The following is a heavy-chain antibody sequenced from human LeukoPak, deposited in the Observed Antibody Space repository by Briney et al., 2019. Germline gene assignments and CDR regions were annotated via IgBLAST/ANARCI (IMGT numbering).Heavy chain of an antibody. D-gene: IGHD2-2*01. Sequence: GGSLRLSCAASGFTVSSNYMSWVRQAPGKGLEWVSVIYSDGSTYYADSVKGRFTISRDNSKNTLYLQMNSLRAEHTAVYYCARDLVVPAAKAALYYYYGMDVWGKGTTVTVSS. CDR2: IYSDGST. CDR1: GFTVSSNY. CDR3: ARDLVVPAAKAALYYYYGMDV. J-gene: IGHJ6*04. V-gene: IGHV3-53*01.